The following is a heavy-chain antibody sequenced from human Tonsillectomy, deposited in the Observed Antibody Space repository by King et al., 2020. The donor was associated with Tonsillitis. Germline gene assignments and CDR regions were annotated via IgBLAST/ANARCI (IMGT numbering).Heavy chain of an antibody. CDR2: IYNSGST. V-gene: IGHV4-30-4*01. CDR1: GGSISSGDYY. J-gene: IGHJ4*02. Sequence: VQLQESGPGLVKPSQTLSLICTVSGGSISSGDYYWSWIRQPPGKGLEWIGYIYNSGSTYYNPSLKSRVTISGDTSKNQFSLKLRSVTAADTAVYYCARDRAFSGYAAIYFDYWGQGTLVTVS. D-gene: IGHD5-12*01. CDR3: ARDRAFSGYAAIYFDY.